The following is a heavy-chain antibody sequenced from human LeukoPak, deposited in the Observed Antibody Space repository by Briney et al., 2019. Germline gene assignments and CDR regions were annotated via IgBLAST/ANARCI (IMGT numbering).Heavy chain of an antibody. CDR3: AKVRAHSSGWFYFDY. D-gene: IGHD6-19*01. Sequence: GGSLRLSCAASGFTFSSYAMNWVRQAPGKGLEWVSAISSSGGSTYYADSVKGRFTVSRDNSKNTLYLQMNSLRAEDTAVYYGAKVRAHSSGWFYFDYWGQGTLVTVSS. CDR2: ISSSGGST. CDR1: GFTFSSYA. V-gene: IGHV3-23*01. J-gene: IGHJ4*02.